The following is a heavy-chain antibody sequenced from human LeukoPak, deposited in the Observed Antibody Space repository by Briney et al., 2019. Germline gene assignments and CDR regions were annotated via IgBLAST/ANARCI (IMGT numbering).Heavy chain of an antibody. V-gene: IGHV3-48*03. D-gene: IGHD3-10*01. CDR2: ISSSGSTI. J-gene: IGHJ4*02. Sequence: PGGSLRLSCAASGFTFSSYEMNWVRQAPGKGLEWVSYISSSGSTIYYADSVKGRLTISRDKAKNSLYLQMNSLRAEDTAAYYCARDNGVGEYYFDYWGQGTLVTVSS. CDR3: ARDNGVGEYYFDY. CDR1: GFTFSSYE.